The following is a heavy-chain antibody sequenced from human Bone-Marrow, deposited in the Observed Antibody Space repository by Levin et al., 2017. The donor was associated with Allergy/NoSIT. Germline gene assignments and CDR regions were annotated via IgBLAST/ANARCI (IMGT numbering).Heavy chain of an antibody. J-gene: IGHJ6*03. V-gene: IGHV3-23*01. Sequence: PGGSLRLSCTISGFIFADYAMNWVRQAPGRGLEWVSSLDGSSAKTYYADSVKGRFTISREYSKNTLFLQMNSLRVEDTARYYCAKAGTTVMLDYSYLDVWGEGTGVTVSS. D-gene: IGHD4-17*01. CDR1: GFIFADYA. CDR2: LDGSSAKT. CDR3: AKAGTTVMLDYSYLDV.